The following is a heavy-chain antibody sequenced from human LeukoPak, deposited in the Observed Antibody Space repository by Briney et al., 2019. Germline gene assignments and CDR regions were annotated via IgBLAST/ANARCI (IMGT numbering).Heavy chain of an antibody. CDR2: IYTSGST. Sequence: SETLSLTCTVSGGSISSYYWSWIRQPAGKGLEWIGRIYTSGSTNYNPSLKSRVTMSVDTSKNQFSLKLSSVTAADTAVYYCARTMGGVRDGDYVAGWFDPWGQGTLVTVSS. J-gene: IGHJ5*02. V-gene: IGHV4-4*07. D-gene: IGHD4-17*01. CDR3: ARTMGGVRDGDYVAGWFDP. CDR1: GGSISSYY.